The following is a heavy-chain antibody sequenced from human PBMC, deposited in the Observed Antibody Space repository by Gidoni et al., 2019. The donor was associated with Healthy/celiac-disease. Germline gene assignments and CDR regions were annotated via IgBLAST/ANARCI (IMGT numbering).Heavy chain of an antibody. D-gene: IGHD3-22*01. J-gene: IGHJ3*02. CDR3: ARQRTESYYDTRLPFFDI. V-gene: IGHV4-39*01. CDR2: IYYSGST. CDR1: GGSISRSSFY. Sequence: QLRLQESGPGLVKPSEPLSLTCPVSGGSISRSSFYWGWTRQPPGKGLEWIGSIYYSGSTYYNPSLKSRVTISVDTSKNQFSLKLSSVTAADTAVYYCARQRTESYYDTRLPFFDIWGQGTMVTVSS.